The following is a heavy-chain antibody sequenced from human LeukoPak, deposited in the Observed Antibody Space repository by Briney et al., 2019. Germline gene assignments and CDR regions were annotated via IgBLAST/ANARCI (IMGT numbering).Heavy chain of an antibody. CDR2: INPNSGGT. Sequence: ASVKVSCKASGYTFTGYCMHWVRQAPGQGLEWMGWINPNSGGTNYAQKFQGRVTMTRDTSISTAYMELSRLRSDDTAVYYCARGPSIAARPALYYFDYWGQGTLVTVSS. CDR1: GYTFTGYC. CDR3: ARGPSIAARPALYYFDY. V-gene: IGHV1-2*02. D-gene: IGHD6-6*01. J-gene: IGHJ4*02.